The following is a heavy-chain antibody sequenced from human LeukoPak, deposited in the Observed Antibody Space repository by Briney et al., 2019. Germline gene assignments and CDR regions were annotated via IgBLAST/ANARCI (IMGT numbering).Heavy chain of an antibody. V-gene: IGHV4-30-4*02. CDR1: GGSISSGDYY. Sequence: SETLSLTCNVSGGSISSGDYYWSWFRQPPGKGLEWIGYIHHSGSTYYNPSLKSRVTISVDTSKNQFSLKLSSVTAADTAVYYCARYRGKTTVSSLDWFDPWGQGTLVTVSS. D-gene: IGHD4-11*01. CDR3: ARYRGKTTVSSLDWFDP. CDR2: IHHSGST. J-gene: IGHJ5*02.